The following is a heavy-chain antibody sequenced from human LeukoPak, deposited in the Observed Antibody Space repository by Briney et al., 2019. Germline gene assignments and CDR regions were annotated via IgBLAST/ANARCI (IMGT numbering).Heavy chain of an antibody. CDR3: ARRPGGGSYRMIDY. V-gene: IGHV4-30-2*01. J-gene: IGHJ4*02. D-gene: IGHD1-26*01. CDR1: GGSISSGGYY. CDR2: INHSGST. Sequence: TPSQTLSLTCTVSGGSISSGGYYWSWIRQPPGKGLEWIGEINHSGSTNYNPSLKSRVTISVDTSKNQFSLKLSSVTAADTAVYYCARRPGGGSYRMIDYWGQGTLVTVSS.